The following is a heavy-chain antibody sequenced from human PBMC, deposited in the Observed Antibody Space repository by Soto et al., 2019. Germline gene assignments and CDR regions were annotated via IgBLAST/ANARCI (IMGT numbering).Heavy chain of an antibody. D-gene: IGHD3-22*01. Sequence: QVQLVESGGGVVQPGRSLRLSCAASGFTFSSYAMHWVRQAPGKGLEWVAVISYDGSNKYYADSVKGRLTISRDNSKNTLYLEMDLRRAEDTAVYYCARDQGYYDSRGYYSYYFDYWGRGTLVSVSS. V-gene: IGHV3-30-3*01. CDR2: ISYDGSNK. CDR3: ARDQGYYDSRGYYSYYFDY. J-gene: IGHJ4*02. CDR1: GFTFSSYA.